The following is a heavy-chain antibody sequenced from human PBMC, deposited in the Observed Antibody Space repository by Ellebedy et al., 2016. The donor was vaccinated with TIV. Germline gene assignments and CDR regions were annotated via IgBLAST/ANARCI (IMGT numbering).Heavy chain of an antibody. V-gene: IGHV5-51*01. Sequence: GESLKISCNGSGYSFTTYWIAWVRQMPGKGLEWMGVIYPGNSDTRYSPSFEGQVTTSVDKSTTTAYLQWSSLKASDTALYYCARQRYSSTTNWFDTWGQGTLVTVSS. CDR1: GYSFTTYW. CDR2: IYPGNSDT. D-gene: IGHD6-13*01. J-gene: IGHJ5*02. CDR3: ARQRYSSTTNWFDT.